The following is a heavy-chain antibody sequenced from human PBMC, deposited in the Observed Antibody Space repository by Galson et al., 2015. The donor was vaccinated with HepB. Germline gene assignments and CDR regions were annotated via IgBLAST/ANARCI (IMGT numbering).Heavy chain of an antibody. CDR1: GFTFGDYA. CDR3: TRGQYDFWSGPFDY. Sequence: SLRLSCAASGFTFGDYAMSWFRQAPGKGLEWVGFIRSKTYGGTTEYAASVKGRFTISRDDSKSIAYLQMNSLKTEDTAVYYCTRGQYDFWSGPFDYWGQGTLVTVSS. V-gene: IGHV3-49*03. CDR2: IRSKTYGGTT. D-gene: IGHD3-3*01. J-gene: IGHJ4*02.